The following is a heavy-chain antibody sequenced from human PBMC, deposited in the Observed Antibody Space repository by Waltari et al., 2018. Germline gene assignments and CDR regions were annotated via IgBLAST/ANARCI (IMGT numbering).Heavy chain of an antibody. V-gene: IGHV2-70*12. CDR3: ARNYYGRNGYQIFDH. CDR2: IDWDDKK. CDR1: GFSLSTSGFC. Sequence: QVTLKESGPTLVKPTQTLTLTCTFSGFSLSTSGFCVSWIRQAPGKAPEWLALIDWDDKKFYIPSLKTRLNISRDISKNEVVLSMTHMAPVDTATYFCARNYYGRNGYQIFDHWGQGNMVIVSS. D-gene: IGHD3-10*01. J-gene: IGHJ4*02.